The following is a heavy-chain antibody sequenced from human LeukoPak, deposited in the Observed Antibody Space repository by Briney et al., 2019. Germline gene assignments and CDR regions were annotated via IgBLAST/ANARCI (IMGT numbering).Heavy chain of an antibody. CDR3: ARTGIAAAPDY. D-gene: IGHD6-13*01. V-gene: IGHV3-48*01. J-gene: IGHJ4*02. CDR2: ISSSSSTI. CDR1: GFTSSSYS. Sequence: GGSLGLSCAAPGFTSSSYSMNWVRQAPGKGLEWVSYISSSSSTIYYADSVKGRFTISRDNAKNSLYLQMNSLRAEDTAVYYCARTGIAAAPDYWGQGTLVTVSS.